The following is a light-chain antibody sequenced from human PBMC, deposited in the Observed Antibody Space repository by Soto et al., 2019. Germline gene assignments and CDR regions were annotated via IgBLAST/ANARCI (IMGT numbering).Light chain of an antibody. CDR2: GAS. CDR3: QQYGSSPPWT. J-gene: IGKJ1*01. V-gene: IGKV3-20*01. CDR1: QSVSSSY. Sequence: EIVLTQSPGTPPLSPGERATLSCRASQSVSSSYLAWYQPKPGQAPRPLIYGASSRATGIPDRFSGSGSGTDFTVTISRVEPEDFAVYYCQQYGSSPPWTFGQGTKVEIK.